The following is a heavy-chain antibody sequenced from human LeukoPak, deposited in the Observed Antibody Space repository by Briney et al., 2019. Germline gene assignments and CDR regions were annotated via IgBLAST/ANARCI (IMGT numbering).Heavy chain of an antibody. Sequence: ASVKVSCKASGYTFTSYGISWVRQAPGQGLEWMGWISDYNGNTNYAQKLQGRVTMTTDTSTSTAYMELRSLRSDDTAVYYCARDRYYYGSGSYLLTFDYWGQGTLVTVSS. CDR3: ARDRYYYGSGSYLLTFDY. V-gene: IGHV1-18*01. J-gene: IGHJ4*02. D-gene: IGHD3-10*01. CDR2: ISDYNGNT. CDR1: GYTFTSYG.